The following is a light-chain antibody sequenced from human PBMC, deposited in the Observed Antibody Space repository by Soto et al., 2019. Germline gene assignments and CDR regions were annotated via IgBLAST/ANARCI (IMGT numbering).Light chain of an antibody. CDR1: SSDVGVYNY. CDR2: DVT. V-gene: IGLV2-11*01. Sequence: QSALTQPRSVSGSPGQSVTISCTGTSSDVGVYNYVSWYQQHPGKAPKLIIYDVTKRPSGVPDRFSGSKSANTASLIISGLQAADEAHYYCSSYTSDNRDYVFGTGTKLTVL. CDR3: SSYTSDNRDYV. J-gene: IGLJ1*01.